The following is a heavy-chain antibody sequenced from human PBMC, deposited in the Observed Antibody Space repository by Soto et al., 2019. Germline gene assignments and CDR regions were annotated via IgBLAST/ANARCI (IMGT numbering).Heavy chain of an antibody. Sequence: QLQLQESGPGLVKPSETLSLTCTVSGGSISSSSYYWGWIRQPPGKGLEWIGSIYYSGSTYYNPSLKSRVTISVDTSKNQFSLKLSSVTAADTAVYYCARHALPWPRENWFDPWGQGTLVTVSS. CDR3: ARHALPWPRENWFDP. J-gene: IGHJ5*02. CDR1: GGSISSSSYY. V-gene: IGHV4-39*01. CDR2: IYYSGST.